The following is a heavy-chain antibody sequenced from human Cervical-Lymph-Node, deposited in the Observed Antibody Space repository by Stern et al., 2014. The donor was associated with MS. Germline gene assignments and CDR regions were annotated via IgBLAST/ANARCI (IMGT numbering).Heavy chain of an antibody. CDR1: GGSISSGGYY. J-gene: IGHJ4*02. V-gene: IGHV4-31*03. D-gene: IGHD3-16*01. CDR2: ISYNGRT. CDR3: AKGWAYFDY. Sequence: QVQLQESGPGLVKPSQTLSLTCTVSGGSISSGGYYWTWIRQHPGKGLEWIGYISYNGRTDSNQSLKNRLAISVDTSKNQFSLKLSSVTAADTAVYYCAKGWAYFDYWGQGILVTVSS.